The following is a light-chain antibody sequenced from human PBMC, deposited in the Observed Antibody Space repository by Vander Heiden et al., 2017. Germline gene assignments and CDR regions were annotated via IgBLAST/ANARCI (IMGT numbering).Light chain of an antibody. CDR2: DVS. CDR3: SSYTSSSTAV. CDR1: SSDVGGYNY. Sequence: QSALPQPASVSGSPGQSITISCTGTSSDVGGYNYVSWYQQHPGKAPKLMIYDVSNRPSGVSNRFSGSKSGNTASLTISGLQAEDEADYYCSSYTSSSTAVFGGGTKLTVL. J-gene: IGLJ2*01. V-gene: IGLV2-14*03.